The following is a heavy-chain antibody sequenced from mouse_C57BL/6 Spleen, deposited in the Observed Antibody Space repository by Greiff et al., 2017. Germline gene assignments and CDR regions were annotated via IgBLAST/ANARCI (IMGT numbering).Heavy chain of an antibody. CDR3: ERGEGQLRPRSAY. Sequence: QVQLQQSGAELVKPGASVKLSCKASGYTFTSYWMQWVKQRPGQGLEWIGEIDPSDGYTNYNQKFKGKATLTVNTSSSSAYMQLSSLTSEDSAVYDGERGEGQLRPRSAYWGQGTLVTVSA. V-gene: IGHV1-50*01. J-gene: IGHJ3*01. CDR1: GYTFTSYW. CDR2: IDPSDGYT. D-gene: IGHD3-2*02.